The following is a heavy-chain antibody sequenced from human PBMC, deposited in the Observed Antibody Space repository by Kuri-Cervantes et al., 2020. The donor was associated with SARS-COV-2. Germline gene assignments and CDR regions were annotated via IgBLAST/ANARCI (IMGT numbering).Heavy chain of an antibody. D-gene: IGHD3-3*01. Sequence: SETLSLTCTVSGGSVNSGSYYWSWIRQPPGKGLEWIWDIFYSGRTNYNPSLKSRITMSVDTSKDQFSLKFTSVTAADTAVYYCARTQSGTLFGVVATFDSWGQGILVTVSS. CDR3: ARTQSGTLFGVVATFDS. CDR1: GGSVNSGSYY. V-gene: IGHV4-61*01. CDR2: IFYSGRT. J-gene: IGHJ4*02.